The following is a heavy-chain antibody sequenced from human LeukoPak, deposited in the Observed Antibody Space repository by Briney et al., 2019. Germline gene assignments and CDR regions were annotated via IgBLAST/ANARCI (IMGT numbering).Heavy chain of an antibody. Sequence: GGSLRLSCAASGFTFSSYDMHWVRQATGKGLEWVSAIGTAGDTYYPGSVKGRFTISRENAKNSLCLQMNSLRAGDTAVYYCARESSSSWYGNYGMDVWGQGTTVTVSS. CDR1: GFTFSSYD. V-gene: IGHV3-13*01. CDR3: ARESSSSWYGNYGMDV. J-gene: IGHJ6*02. D-gene: IGHD6-13*01. CDR2: IGTAGDT.